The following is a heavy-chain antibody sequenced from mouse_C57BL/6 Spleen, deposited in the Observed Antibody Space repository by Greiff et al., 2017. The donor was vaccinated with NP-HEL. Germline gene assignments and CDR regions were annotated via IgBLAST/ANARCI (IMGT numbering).Heavy chain of an antibody. CDR1: GFTFSSYA. Sequence: EVKLMESGEGLVKPGGSLKLSCAASGFTFSSYAMSWVRQTPEKRLSWVAYISSGGDYIYYADTVKGRFTISRDNARNTLYLQMSSLKSEDTDMYYCTRGGWAMDYWGQGTSVTVSS. CDR2: ISSGGDYI. J-gene: IGHJ4*01. CDR3: TRGGWAMDY. V-gene: IGHV5-9-1*02.